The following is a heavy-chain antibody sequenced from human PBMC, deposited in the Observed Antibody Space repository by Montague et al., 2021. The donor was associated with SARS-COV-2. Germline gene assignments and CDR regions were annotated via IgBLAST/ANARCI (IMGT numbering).Heavy chain of an antibody. J-gene: IGHJ6*02. CDR3: AKADDYFDSGIDH. D-gene: IGHD3-9*01. V-gene: IGHV3-23*03. CDR1: GFTFDTFA. Sequence: FLRLSCAASGFTFDTFAMNLFRQAPGKGLEWVAVSCSGGCDTYYAESVKGRFIISRDNSRKTLYLQMKSLRAEDTAVYYCAKADDYFDSGIDHRGQGTTVTVSS. CDR2: SCSGGCDT.